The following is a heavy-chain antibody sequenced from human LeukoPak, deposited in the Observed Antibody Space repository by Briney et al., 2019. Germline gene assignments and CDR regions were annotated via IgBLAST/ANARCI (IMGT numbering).Heavy chain of an antibody. V-gene: IGHV3-48*03. Sequence: PGGSLRLSCAASGFTFSSYEMNWVRQAPGKGLEWVSYISSSGSTIYYADSVKGRFTISRDNAKNSLYLQMNSLRAEDTAVYYCARDVQPTSRAGWFDPWGQGTLVTVSS. J-gene: IGHJ5*02. CDR2: ISSSGSTI. D-gene: IGHD6-25*01. CDR1: GFTFSSYE. CDR3: ARDVQPTSRAGWFDP.